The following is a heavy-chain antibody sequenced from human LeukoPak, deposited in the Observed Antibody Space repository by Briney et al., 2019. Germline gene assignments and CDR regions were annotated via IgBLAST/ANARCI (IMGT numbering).Heavy chain of an antibody. V-gene: IGHV3-23*01. J-gene: IGHJ4*02. CDR3: AKDHRDYSNYADY. CDR2: ISGSGGTT. CDR1: GFTFSSYA. D-gene: IGHD4-11*01. Sequence: GGSLRLSCAASGFTFSSYAMSWVRQAPGKGLEWVSAISGSGGTTYYADSVKGRFTISRDNSKSTLYVQMNSLRAEDTAVYYCAKDHRDYSNYADYWGQGTLVTVSS.